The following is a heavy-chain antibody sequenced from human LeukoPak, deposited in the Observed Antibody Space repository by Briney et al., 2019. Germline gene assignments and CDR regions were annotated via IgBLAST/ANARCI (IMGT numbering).Heavy chain of an antibody. J-gene: IGHJ4*02. D-gene: IGHD1-26*01. V-gene: IGHV3-48*03. CDR3: AREGGEWELLRTFDY. Sequence: GGSLRLSCAASGFTFSSYEMNWVRQAPGKGLEWVSYISSSGSTIYYADYVKGRFTISRDNAKNSLYLQMNSLRAEDTAVYYCAREGGEWELLRTFDYWGQGTLVTVSS. CDR2: ISSSGSTI. CDR1: GFTFSSYE.